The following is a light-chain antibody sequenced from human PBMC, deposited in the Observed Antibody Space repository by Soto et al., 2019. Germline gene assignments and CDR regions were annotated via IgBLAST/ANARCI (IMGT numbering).Light chain of an antibody. Sequence: EIVMTQSPATLSSSPGERATLSCGASQSVSSNYLAWYQQKPGLAPRLIIYAASSMATGIPDGISGSGSGTDFTLTISRLEPEDFAVYYCQQYGSSPYTFGEGTKVEIK. CDR2: AAS. CDR1: QSVSSNY. J-gene: IGKJ4*01. CDR3: QQYGSSPYT. V-gene: IGKV3D-20*01.